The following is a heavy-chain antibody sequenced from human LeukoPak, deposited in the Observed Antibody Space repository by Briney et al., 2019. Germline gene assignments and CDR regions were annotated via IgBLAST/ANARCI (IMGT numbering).Heavy chain of an antibody. V-gene: IGHV3-30*02. D-gene: IGHD5-12*01. CDR1: GFSFSSYG. Sequence: GGSLRLSCAASGFSFSSYGMHWVRQAPGKGLEWVAFIRYDGSHKYYADSVKGRFTISRDNSKNTLYLQMNSLRAEDTAVYYCAKGSGYEHNYYYYYMDVWGKGTTVTISS. CDR2: IRYDGSHK. J-gene: IGHJ6*03. CDR3: AKGSGYEHNYYYYYMDV.